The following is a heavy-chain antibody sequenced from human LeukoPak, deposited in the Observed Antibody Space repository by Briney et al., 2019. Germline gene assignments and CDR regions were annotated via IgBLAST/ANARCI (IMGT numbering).Heavy chain of an antibody. J-gene: IGHJ3*02. V-gene: IGHV3-73*01. CDR1: GFTFSGSA. D-gene: IGHD3-22*01. Sequence: GGSLRLSCAASGFTFSGSAMHWVRQASGKGLEWAGRIRSKANSYATAYAASVKGRFTISRDDSKNTAYLQMNSLKTEDTAVYYCTGTTYYYDSSGYDSDAFDIWGQGTMVTVSS. CDR3: TGTTYYYDSSGYDSDAFDI. CDR2: IRSKANSYAT.